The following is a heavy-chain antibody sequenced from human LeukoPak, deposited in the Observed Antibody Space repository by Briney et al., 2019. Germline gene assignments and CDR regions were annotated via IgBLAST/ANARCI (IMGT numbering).Heavy chain of an antibody. CDR1: GYTFTGYY. CDR3: ARDRSGSQTLFDY. V-gene: IGHV1-2*02. Sequence: GASVKVSCKASGYTFTGYYMHWVRPAPGQGLEWMGWINPNSGGTNYAQKFQGRVTMTRDTSISTAYMELSRLRSDDTAVYYCARDRSGSQTLFDYWGQGTLVTVSS. CDR2: INPNSGGT. J-gene: IGHJ4*02. D-gene: IGHD1-26*01.